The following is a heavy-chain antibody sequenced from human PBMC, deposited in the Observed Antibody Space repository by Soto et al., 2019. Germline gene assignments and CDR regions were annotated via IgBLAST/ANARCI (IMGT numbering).Heavy chain of an antibody. Sequence: QVQLVESGGGVVQPGRSLRLSCAASGFTFSSYGMHWVRQAPGKGLEWVAVISYDGSNKYYADSVKGRFTISRDNSKNTAYLQMNSLRAEDTAVYYCAKDLYVITYYDILTGHSVPNYYYYGMDVWGQGTTVTVSS. J-gene: IGHJ6*02. CDR1: GFTFSSYG. CDR3: AKDLYVITYYDILTGHSVPNYYYYGMDV. CDR2: ISYDGSNK. V-gene: IGHV3-30*18. D-gene: IGHD3-9*01.